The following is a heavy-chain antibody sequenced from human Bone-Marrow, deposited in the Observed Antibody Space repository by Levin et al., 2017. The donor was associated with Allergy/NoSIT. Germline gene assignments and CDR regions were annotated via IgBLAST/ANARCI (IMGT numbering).Heavy chain of an antibody. CDR1: GGSISSGNYY. Sequence: SETLSLTCTVSGGSISSGNYYWSWIRQPAGKGLEWIGRVYSSGTAEYNPSLKSRVDISIDTSKNLFSLTLTSVTAADTAVYYCARRGYDSVDYWGQGTLVTVSS. D-gene: IGHD5-12*01. CDR2: VYSSGTA. CDR3: ARRGYDSVDY. V-gene: IGHV4-61*02. J-gene: IGHJ4*02.